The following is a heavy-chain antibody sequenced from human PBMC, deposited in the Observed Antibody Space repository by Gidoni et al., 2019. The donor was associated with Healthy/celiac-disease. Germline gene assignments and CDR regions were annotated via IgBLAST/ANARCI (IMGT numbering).Heavy chain of an antibody. J-gene: IGHJ6*03. CDR3: AKGSGDYGYYYMDV. Sequence: EVQLLESGGGLVQPGGSLRLSCAASGFPFSSYAMSWVRQAPGKGLEWVSAISGSGGSTYYADSVKCRFTISRDNSKNTLYLQMNSLRAEDTAVYYCAKGSGDYGYYYMDVWGKGTTVTVSS. V-gene: IGHV3-23*01. D-gene: IGHD4-17*01. CDR1: GFPFSSYA. CDR2: ISGSGGST.